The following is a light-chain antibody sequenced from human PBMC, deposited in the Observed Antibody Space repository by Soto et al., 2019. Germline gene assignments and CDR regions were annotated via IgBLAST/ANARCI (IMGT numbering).Light chain of an antibody. Sequence: DIQMTQSPSTLSASVGDRVTXXXXXSQSISSWLAWYQQKPGKAPKLLIYDASSLESGVPSRFSGSGSGTEFTLTISSLQPDDFATYYCQQYNSYPLTFGGGTKVDIK. J-gene: IGKJ4*01. CDR2: DAS. CDR3: QQYNSYPLT. CDR1: QSISSW. V-gene: IGKV1-5*01.